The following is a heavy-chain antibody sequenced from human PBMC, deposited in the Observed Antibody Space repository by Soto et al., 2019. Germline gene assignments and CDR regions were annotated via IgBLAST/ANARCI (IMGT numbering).Heavy chain of an antibody. J-gene: IGHJ4*02. CDR1: GFTFSSYA. CDR3: AGGYSGCWAPFDS. V-gene: IGHV3-23*01. D-gene: IGHD1-26*01. Sequence: EVQLLESGGGLVQPGGSLRLSCAASGFTFSSYAMTWVRQAPGKGLEWVSAISGGGGNTYYADSVKGRFTISRDISKNTLYVQMNSLRAEDTAVYYCAGGYSGCWAPFDSWGQGTLVTVSS. CDR2: ISGGGGNT.